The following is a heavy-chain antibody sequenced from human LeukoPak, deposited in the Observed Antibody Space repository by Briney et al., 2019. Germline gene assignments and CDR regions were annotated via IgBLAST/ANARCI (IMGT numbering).Heavy chain of an antibody. J-gene: IGHJ4*02. CDR2: ISGSGGST. D-gene: IGHD3-22*01. Sequence: PGGSLRLSCAASGFTFSSYAMSWVRQAPGKGLEWVSAISGSGGSTYYADSVKGRFTISRDNSKNTLYLQMNSLRAEDTAVYYCASHHYYDSSGLDGYFDYWGQGTLVTVSS. V-gene: IGHV3-23*01. CDR3: ASHHYYDSSGLDGYFDY. CDR1: GFTFSSYA.